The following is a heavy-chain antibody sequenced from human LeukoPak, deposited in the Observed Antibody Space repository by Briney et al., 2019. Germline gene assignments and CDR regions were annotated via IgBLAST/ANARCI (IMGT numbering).Heavy chain of an antibody. Sequence: GRSLRLSCAASGFPFSTFGMHWVRQAPGKGLECVAAIAYDGSVKYYPDSLQGRLTISRDNSKNTLYLQMNSLRTEDTAVYSCAKDRTVVGATSFDYWGLGTLVTVSS. CDR3: AKDRTVVGATSFDY. D-gene: IGHD1-26*01. CDR1: GFPFSTFG. CDR2: IAYDGSVK. J-gene: IGHJ4*02. V-gene: IGHV3-30*18.